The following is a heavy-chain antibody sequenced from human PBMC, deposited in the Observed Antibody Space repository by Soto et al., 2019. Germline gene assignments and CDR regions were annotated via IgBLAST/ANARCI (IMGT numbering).Heavy chain of an antibody. J-gene: IGHJ6*02. CDR2: IYYSGST. CDR1: GGSISSSSYY. CDR3: ARQRVVVPAAMRWVDYYYGMDV. V-gene: IGHV4-39*01. D-gene: IGHD2-2*01. Sequence: QLQLQESGPGLVKPSETLSLTCTVSGGSISSSSYYWGWIRQPPGKGLEWIGSIYYSGSTYYNPSLKSRVTISVDTSKNQFSLKLSSVTAADTAVYYCARQRVVVPAAMRWVDYYYGMDVWGQGTTVTVSS.